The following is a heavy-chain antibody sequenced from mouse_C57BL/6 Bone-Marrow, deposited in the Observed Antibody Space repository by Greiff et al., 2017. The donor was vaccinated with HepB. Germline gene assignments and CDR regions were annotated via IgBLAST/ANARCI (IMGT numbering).Heavy chain of an antibody. V-gene: IGHV1-72*01. CDR1: GYTFTSYW. J-gene: IGHJ4*01. D-gene: IGHD2-5*01. CDR2: IDPNSGGT. Sequence: QVQLKQPGAELVKPGASVKLSCKASGYTFTSYWMHWVKQRPGRGLEWIGRIDPNSGGTKYNEKFKSKATLTVDKPSSTAYMQLSSLTSEDSAVYYCARFYSNYPYAMDYWGQGTSVTVSS. CDR3: ARFYSNYPYAMDY.